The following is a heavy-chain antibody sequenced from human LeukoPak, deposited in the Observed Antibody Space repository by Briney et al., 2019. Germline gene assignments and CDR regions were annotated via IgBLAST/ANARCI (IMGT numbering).Heavy chain of an antibody. Sequence: PGGSLRLSCAASGFTFSSYAMSWVRQAPGKGLEWVSAISGSGGSTYYADSVKGRFTISRDNSKNTLYLQMNSLRAEDTAVYYCAKSLLLWFGELLLFDYWGQGTLVTVSS. J-gene: IGHJ4*02. V-gene: IGHV3-23*01. CDR3: AKSLLLWFGELLLFDY. CDR1: GFTFSSYA. CDR2: ISGSGGST. D-gene: IGHD3-10*01.